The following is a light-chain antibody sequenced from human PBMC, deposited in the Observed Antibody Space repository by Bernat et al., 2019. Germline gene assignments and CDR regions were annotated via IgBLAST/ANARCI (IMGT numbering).Light chain of an antibody. J-gene: IGKJ1*01. CDR2: GSS. V-gene: IGKV3-20*01. CDR3: QQYGSSPRT. Sequence: ETVLTQSPGTLSLSPGERATLSCRASQSVNSNFLAWYQQKPGQAPRLLIYGSSGRATGIPDRFSGSVSGTDFTLAISRVEPEDFAVYYCQQYGSSPRTFGQGTKVEIK. CDR1: QSVNSNF.